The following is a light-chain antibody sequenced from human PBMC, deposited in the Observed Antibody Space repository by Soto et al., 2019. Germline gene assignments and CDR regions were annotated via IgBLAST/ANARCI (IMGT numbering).Light chain of an antibody. CDR1: QSVGSY. CDR2: DAS. Sequence: EIVLTQSPATLSLSPGERATLSCRASQSVGSYLAWYQQKPGQAPRLLIYDASNRATGIPARFSGSGSGTDFTLTISSLEPEDFAVYYCQQRSYWPPTFGHGTKVDVK. J-gene: IGKJ3*01. V-gene: IGKV3-11*01. CDR3: QQRSYWPPT.